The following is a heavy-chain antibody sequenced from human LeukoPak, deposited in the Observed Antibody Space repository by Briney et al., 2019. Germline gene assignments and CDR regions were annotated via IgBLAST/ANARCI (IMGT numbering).Heavy chain of an antibody. Sequence: ASVKVSCKASGYTFTGYYMHWVRQAPGQGLEWMGRINPNSGGTNYAQKFQGRVTMTRDTSISTAYMELSRLRSDDTAAYYCALGGYYDSSGYYYERDRWIDYWGQGTLVTVSS. CDR3: ALGGYYDSSGYYYERDRWIDY. D-gene: IGHD3-22*01. V-gene: IGHV1-2*06. J-gene: IGHJ4*02. CDR2: INPNSGGT. CDR1: GYTFTGYY.